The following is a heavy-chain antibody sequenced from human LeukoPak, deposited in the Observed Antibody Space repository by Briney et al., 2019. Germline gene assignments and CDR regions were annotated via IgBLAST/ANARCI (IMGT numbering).Heavy chain of an antibody. V-gene: IGHV3-23*01. D-gene: IGHD1-1*01. CDR3: TKDLKANWNDGPFDY. CDR2: ISGSGGST. Sequence: GGSLRLSCAASGFTFSSYGMSWVRQAPGKGLEWVSAISGSGGSTYYADSVRGRFTISRENSKNTLYLRMSSVRAEDTAVYYCTKDLKANWNDGPFDYWGQGTLVTVSS. CDR1: GFTFSSYG. J-gene: IGHJ4*02.